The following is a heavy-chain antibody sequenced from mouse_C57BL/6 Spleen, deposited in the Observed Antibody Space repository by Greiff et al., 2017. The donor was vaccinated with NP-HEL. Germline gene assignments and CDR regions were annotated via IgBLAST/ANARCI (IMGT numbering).Heavy chain of an antibody. V-gene: IGHV1-62-2*01. Sequence: QVQLQQSGAELVKPGASVKLSCKASGYTFTEYTIHWVKQRSGQGLEWIGWFYPGSGSIKYIEKFKDKATLTADKSSSTVYMELSRLTSEDSAVYFCARHEDIDSSGLSWFAYWGQGTLVTVSA. D-gene: IGHD3-2*02. CDR1: GYTFTEYT. CDR3: ARHEDIDSSGLSWFAY. CDR2: FYPGSGSI. J-gene: IGHJ3*01.